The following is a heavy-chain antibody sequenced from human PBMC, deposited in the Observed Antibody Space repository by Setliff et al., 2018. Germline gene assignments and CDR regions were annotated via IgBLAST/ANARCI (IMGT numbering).Heavy chain of an antibody. CDR1: VDSISSSTYY. CDR3: ARHKTGAVGTGEHFQH. J-gene: IGHJ1*01. D-gene: IGHD6-19*01. CDR2: VYYSGTT. V-gene: IGHV4-39*01. Sequence: SETLSLTCTVSVDSISSSTYYWGWIRQPPGKGLEWIGSVYYSGTTKYNPSLGSRVTISVDASKNQFSLKLSSVTAADMAVYYCARHKTGAVGTGEHFQHWGQGTLVTVSS.